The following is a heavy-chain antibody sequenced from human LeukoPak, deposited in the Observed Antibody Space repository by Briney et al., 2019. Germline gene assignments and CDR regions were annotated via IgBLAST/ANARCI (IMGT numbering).Heavy chain of an antibody. J-gene: IGHJ4*02. D-gene: IGHD3-22*01. V-gene: IGHV3-21*04. CDR1: GLTFSSYS. CDR2: ISSSSSYI. Sequence: KPGGSLRLSCAASGLTFSSYSMNWVRQAPGKGLEWVSSISSSSSYIYYADSVKGRFTISRDNAKNSLYLQMNSLRDEDTAVYYCAKSSYYDSSGYYREYYFDFWGLGTLVTVSS. CDR3: AKSSYYDSSGYYREYYFDF.